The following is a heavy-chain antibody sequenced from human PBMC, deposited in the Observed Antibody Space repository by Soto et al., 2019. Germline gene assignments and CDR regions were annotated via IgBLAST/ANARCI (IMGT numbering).Heavy chain of an antibody. D-gene: IGHD3-22*01. V-gene: IGHV5-10-1*01. CDR2: IDPSDSQT. CDR1: GYSFAGYW. Sequence: GEALKISCKGSGYSFAGYWITWVLQKPGKGLEWMGRIDPSDSQTYYSPSFRGHVTISVTKSITTVFLQWSSLRASDTAMYYCARQIYDSDTGPNFQYYFDSWGQGTPVTVSS. J-gene: IGHJ4*02. CDR3: ARQIYDSDTGPNFQYYFDS.